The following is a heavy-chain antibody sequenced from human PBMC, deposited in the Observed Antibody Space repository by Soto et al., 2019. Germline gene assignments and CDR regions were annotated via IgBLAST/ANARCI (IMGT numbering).Heavy chain of an antibody. D-gene: IGHD6-13*01. CDR2: IYPGDSDT. J-gene: IGHJ6*02. V-gene: IGHV5-51*01. CDR1: GYSFTSYW. Sequence: PGESLKISCKGSGYSFTSYWIGWVRQMPGKGLEWMGIIYPGDSDTRYSPSFQGQVTISADKSISTAYLQWSSLKASDTAMYYCARLQMGIAAADKLSYGYSFYYYYYGMDVWGQGTKVTVSS. CDR3: ARLQMGIAAADKLSYGYSFYYYYYGMDV.